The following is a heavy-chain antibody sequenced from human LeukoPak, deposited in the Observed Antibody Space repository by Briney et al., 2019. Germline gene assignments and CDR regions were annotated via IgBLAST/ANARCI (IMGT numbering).Heavy chain of an antibody. CDR3: ARDYPYYYDGMWYCDY. CDR2: IKEDGSEK. J-gene: IGHJ4*02. CDR1: GFTFRSYW. Sequence: GGSLRLSCAASGFTFRSYWVSWVRQAPGKGLEWVANIKEDGSEKYFVDSVKGRFTISRDNAKNSLYLQMNSLRAEDTAVYYCARDYPYYYDGMWYCDYWGQGTLVSVSS. V-gene: IGHV3-7*01. D-gene: IGHD3-22*01.